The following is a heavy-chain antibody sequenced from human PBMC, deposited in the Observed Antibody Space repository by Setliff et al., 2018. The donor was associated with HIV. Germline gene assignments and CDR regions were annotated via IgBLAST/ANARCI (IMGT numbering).Heavy chain of an antibody. D-gene: IGHD3-10*01. CDR1: GFSFSTYS. V-gene: IGHV3-48*01. Sequence: GGSLRLSCAASGFSFSTYSMNWVRQAPGKGLEWVSYISTSSSNIYYADSVKGRFIISRDNAKNSLYLQMNSLRAEDTAVYYCAMSDNYYGAGSPIWGQGTLVTVSS. CDR3: AMSDNYYGAGSPI. CDR2: ISTSSSNI. J-gene: IGHJ4*02.